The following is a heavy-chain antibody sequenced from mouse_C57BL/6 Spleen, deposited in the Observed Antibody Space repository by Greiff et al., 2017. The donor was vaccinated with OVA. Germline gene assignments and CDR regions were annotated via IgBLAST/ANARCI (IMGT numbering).Heavy chain of an antibody. D-gene: IGHD4-1*01. CDR1: GYSITSGYD. V-gene: IGHV3-6*01. J-gene: IGHJ2*01. CDR3: ATGDFDY. CDR2: ISYDGSN. Sequence: VQLKQSGPGLVKPSQSLSLTCSVTGYSITSGYDWNWIRQFPGNKLEWMGYISYDGSNNYNPSLKNRISITRDTSKNQFFLKLNSVTTEDTATYYCATGDFDYWGQGTTLTVSS.